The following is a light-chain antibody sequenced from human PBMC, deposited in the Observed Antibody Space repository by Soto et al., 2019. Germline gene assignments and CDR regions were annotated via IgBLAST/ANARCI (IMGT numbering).Light chain of an antibody. J-gene: IGLJ3*02. CDR3: QSYDATNQV. V-gene: IGLV6-57*01. Sequence: NFMLTQPHSVSASPGKTVIISCTRSSGSIASNYVQWYQQRPGSSPTTVIYEDNQRPSGVPDRFSGSIDSSSNSASLTISGLETEDEADYFCQSYDATNQVFGGGTKLPS. CDR1: SGSIASNY. CDR2: EDN.